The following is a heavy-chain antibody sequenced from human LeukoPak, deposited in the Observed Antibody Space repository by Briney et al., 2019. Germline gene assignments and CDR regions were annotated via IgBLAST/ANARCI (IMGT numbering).Heavy chain of an antibody. D-gene: IGHD6-19*01. CDR1: GGSISSSSYY. J-gene: IGHJ4*02. CDR3: AGLYSSGWYGLDY. Sequence: PSETLSLTCTVSGGSISSSSYYWGWIRQPPGKGLEWIGSIYYSGSTYYNPSLKSRVTISVDTSKNQFSLKLSSVTAADTAVYYCAGLYSSGWYGLDYWGQGTLVTVSS. CDR2: IYYSGST. V-gene: IGHV4-39*07.